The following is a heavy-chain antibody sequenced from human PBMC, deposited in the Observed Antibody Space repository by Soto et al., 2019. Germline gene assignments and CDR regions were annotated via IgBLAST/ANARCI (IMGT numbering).Heavy chain of an antibody. J-gene: IGHJ1*01. Sequence: QVQLVESGGGVVQPGRSLRLSCAASGFTFSSYGMHWVPQAPGKGLEWVAVISYDESNKYYADSVKGRFTISRDNSKNTLYLQMNSLRAEDTAVYYCTKGVVVITSYFQHWGQGTLVTVSS. CDR2: ISYDESNK. CDR1: GFTFSSYG. V-gene: IGHV3-30*18. CDR3: TKGVVVITSYFQH. D-gene: IGHD3-22*01.